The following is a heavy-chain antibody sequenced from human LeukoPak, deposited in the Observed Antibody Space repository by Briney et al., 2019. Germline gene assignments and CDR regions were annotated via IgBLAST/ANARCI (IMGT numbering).Heavy chain of an antibody. V-gene: IGHV3-21*01. CDR1: GFTFSSYS. J-gene: IGHJ4*02. CDR3: ARDRYPYGDYAPLDY. CDR2: ISSSSSYT. D-gene: IGHD4-17*01. Sequence: PGGSLRLSCAASGFTFSSYSMNWVRQAPGKGLEWVSSISSSSSYTNYADSVKGRFTISRDNAKNSLYLQMNSLRAEDTAVYYCARDRYPYGDYAPLDYWGQGTLVTVSS.